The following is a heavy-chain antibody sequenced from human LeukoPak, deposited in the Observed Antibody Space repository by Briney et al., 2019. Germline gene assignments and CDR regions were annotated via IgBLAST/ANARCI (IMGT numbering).Heavy chain of an antibody. D-gene: IGHD6-13*01. J-gene: IGHJ6*03. Sequence: GASLKVSCKASGYTFTSYYMHCVPQAPGQGLEWRGIINPSGGSTSYAQKFQGRVTMTRDRSTSTVYMELSSLRSEDTAVYYCARDLYSSSWDRGKRPNYYYYYMVVWGKGTTVTVSS. V-gene: IGHV1-46*01. CDR1: GYTFTSYY. CDR3: ARDLYSSSWDRGKRPNYYYYYMVV. CDR2: INPSGGST.